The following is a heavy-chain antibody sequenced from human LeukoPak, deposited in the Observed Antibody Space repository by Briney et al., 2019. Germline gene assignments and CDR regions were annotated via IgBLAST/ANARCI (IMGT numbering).Heavy chain of an antibody. Sequence: SETLSLTCSVSGDSISGGFYWSWIRQYPGGGRVGFGYIFHSGDTSYNPSLNSRVMISVDTSQNQFSLRLTSVTAADTAVYYCARAPFAYYESPWDSWGQGILVTVSS. V-gene: IGHV4-31*03. CDR2: IFHSGDT. D-gene: IGHD3-22*01. J-gene: IGHJ4*02. CDR1: GDSISGGFY. CDR3: ARAPFAYYESPWDS.